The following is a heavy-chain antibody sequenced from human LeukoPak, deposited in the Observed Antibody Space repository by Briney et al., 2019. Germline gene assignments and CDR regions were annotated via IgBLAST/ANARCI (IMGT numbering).Heavy chain of an antibody. CDR2: INPSVSYT. Sequence: GASVKVSGKASGFSFTYYYMHWVRQAPGQGLEWMELINPSVSYTNYAQKFRGRVTMTRDTSATTVYMELSSLRSEDTAVYYCAREESGGFFDYGGQGTLSTVSS. V-gene: IGHV1-46*01. CDR1: GFSFTYYY. J-gene: IGHJ4*02. D-gene: IGHD2-15*01. CDR3: AREESGGFFDY.